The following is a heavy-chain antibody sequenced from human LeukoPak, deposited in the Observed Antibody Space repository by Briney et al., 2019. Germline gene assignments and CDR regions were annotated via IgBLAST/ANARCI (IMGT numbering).Heavy chain of an antibody. CDR2: IYSGGST. CDR3: ARDLGGDYDHFDY. D-gene: IGHD3-16*01. V-gene: IGHV3-66*01. Sequence: GGSLRLSCAASGFTVSSNYMSWVRQAPGKGLEWVSVIYSGGSTYYADSVKGRFTISRDNSKNTLYLHMDTLRAEDTAVYYCARDLGGDYDHFDYWGQGTLVTVSS. J-gene: IGHJ4*02. CDR1: GFTVSSNY.